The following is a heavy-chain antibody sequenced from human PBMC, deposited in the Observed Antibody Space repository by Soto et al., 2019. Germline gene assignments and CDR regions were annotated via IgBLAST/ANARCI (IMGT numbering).Heavy chain of an antibody. J-gene: IGHJ4*02. D-gene: IGHD2-2*01. CDR2: ITAYNSNT. Sequence: ASVKVSCKASGYTFTDYGISWVRQAPGQGFEWMGWITAYNSNTKYAQKIQGRVNMTTDTSTSTVYMDLRSLTSDDTAVYYCAREWCSNTGCAGVDYWGQGTLVTVSS. CDR1: GYTFTDYG. V-gene: IGHV1-18*01. CDR3: AREWCSNTGCAGVDY.